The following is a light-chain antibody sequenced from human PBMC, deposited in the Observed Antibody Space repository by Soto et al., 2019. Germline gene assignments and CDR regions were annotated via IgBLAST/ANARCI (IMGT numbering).Light chain of an antibody. Sequence: QSVLTQPASVSGSPGQSITMSCTGTSSDVGGYNYVSWYQQHPGKAPKLMIYDVSNRPSGVSNRFSGSKSGNTASLTISGLQAEDVADYYCSSYTSSSTLVVFGGGTKGTVL. V-gene: IGLV2-14*01. CDR2: DVS. CDR3: SSYTSSSTLVV. J-gene: IGLJ2*01. CDR1: SSDVGGYNY.